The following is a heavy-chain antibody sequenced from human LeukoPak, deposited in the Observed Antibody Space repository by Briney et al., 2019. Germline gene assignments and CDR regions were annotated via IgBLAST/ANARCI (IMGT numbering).Heavy chain of an antibody. V-gene: IGHV1-8*01. D-gene: IGHD4-17*01. CDR3: ARVRPVPTVSFDP. CDR1: VYTLSDYD. CDR2: INPNSLIP. Sequence: ASVKVSCKASVYTLSDYDINWVRQAPGQGLEYMGWINPNSLIPGYARKFRGRVTLTMDTSIRTAYMELSGLTYDDTAIYYCARVRPVPTVSFDPWGQGTLVTVSS. J-gene: IGHJ5*02.